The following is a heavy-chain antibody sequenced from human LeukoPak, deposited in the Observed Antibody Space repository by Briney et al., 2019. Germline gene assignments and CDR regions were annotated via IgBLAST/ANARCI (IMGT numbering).Heavy chain of an antibody. J-gene: IGHJ3*02. D-gene: IGHD3-22*01. CDR3: TTGGTYYYDSSGYYGLTDALDI. V-gene: IGHV3-15*01. CDR1: GFTFSNAW. CDR2: IKSKTDGGTT. Sequence: GGSLRLSCAASGFTFSNAWMSWVRQAPGKGLEWVGRIKSKTDGGTTDYAAPVKGRFTISRDDSKNTLYLQMNSLKTEDTAVYYCTTGGTYYYDSSGYYGLTDALDISGQGTMVTVSS.